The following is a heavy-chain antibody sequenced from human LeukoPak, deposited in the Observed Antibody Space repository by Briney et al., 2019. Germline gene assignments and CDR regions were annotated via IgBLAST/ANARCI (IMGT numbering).Heavy chain of an antibody. CDR2: LFGGRST. Sequence: GGSLRLSCAASGFTVRTNYMSWVRQAPGKGLEWVSVLFGGRSTYYAESVKGRYTISRDDSKNTLFLQMNSVRAEDTAVYYCASGVDSAYAFDFWGQGNLVTVSS. V-gene: IGHV3-53*01. D-gene: IGHD2-15*01. J-gene: IGHJ4*02. CDR3: ASGVDSAYAFDF. CDR1: GFTVRTNY.